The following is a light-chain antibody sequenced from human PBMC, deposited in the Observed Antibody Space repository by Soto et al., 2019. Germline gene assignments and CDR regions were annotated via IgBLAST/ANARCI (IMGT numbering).Light chain of an antibody. CDR1: QGISSY. J-gene: IGKJ4*01. V-gene: IGKV1-9*01. CDR2: AAS. CDR3: QQLNSYPS. Sequence: DIQLTQSPSLLSASVGDRVSITCRASQGISSYLAWYQQKPGKAPKLLIYAASTLQSGVPSRFSGSGSGTEFTLTISSLQHEDFATYYCQQLNSYPSFGGGTKVEIK.